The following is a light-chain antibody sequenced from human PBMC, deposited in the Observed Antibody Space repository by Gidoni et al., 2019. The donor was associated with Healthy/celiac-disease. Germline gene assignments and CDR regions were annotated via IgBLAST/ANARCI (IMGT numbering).Light chain of an antibody. CDR3: MQALQTPPT. Sequence: DIVMTQSPLSLPVTPGEQASIACRSAPSLLHSNGYDYLDWYLQKPGQSPQLLIYLGSNRASGVPDRFSGGGSGTDFTLKISRVEAEDVGVYYCMQALQTPPTFGQGTKLEIK. V-gene: IGKV2-28*01. J-gene: IGKJ2*01. CDR2: LGS. CDR1: PSLLHSNGYDY.